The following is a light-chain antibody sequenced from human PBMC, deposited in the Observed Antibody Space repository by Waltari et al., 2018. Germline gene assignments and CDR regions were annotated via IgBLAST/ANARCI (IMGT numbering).Light chain of an antibody. CDR2: DIN. J-gene: IGLJ3*02. CDR3: CSYVGSNIYWV. V-gene: IGLV2-11*01. Sequence: QSALTQPRSVSGSPGQSATISCTGTSSAVGGYHYVPWYQQHPDKAPKLIIYDINKRPSGVPDRFSGSKSGNTASLTISGLQAEDEADYYCCSYVGSNIYWVFGGGTKLTVL. CDR1: SSAVGGYHY.